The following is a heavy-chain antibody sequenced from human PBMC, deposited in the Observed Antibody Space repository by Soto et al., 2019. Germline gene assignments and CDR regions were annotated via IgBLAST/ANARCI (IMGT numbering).Heavy chain of an antibody. Sequence: ASVKVSCKASGYTFTNYAIQWVRQAPGQGLEWMGWINAGNGNTKHSQKFQDRVTITRDTSARTAYMELSSLRSEDTAVYYCARGSDSSGYNPFDYWGQGTQVTVSS. J-gene: IGHJ4*02. V-gene: IGHV1-3*01. D-gene: IGHD3-22*01. CDR3: ARGSDSSGYNPFDY. CDR2: INAGNGNT. CDR1: GYTFTNYA.